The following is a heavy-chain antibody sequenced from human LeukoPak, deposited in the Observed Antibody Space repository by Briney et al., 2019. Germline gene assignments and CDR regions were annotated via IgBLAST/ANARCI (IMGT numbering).Heavy chain of an antibody. CDR1: GDSVSSNSAA. CDR3: AREVGSGLEGKYYYYYMDV. CDR2: TYYRSKWYN. D-gene: IGHD2-15*01. V-gene: IGHV6-1*01. Sequence: SQTLSLTCAISGDSVSSNSAAWNWIRQSPSRGLEWLGRTYYRSKWYNDYAVSVKSRITINPDTSKNQFSLQLNSVTPEDTAVYYCAREVGSGLEGKYYYYYMDVWGKGTTVTVSS. J-gene: IGHJ6*03.